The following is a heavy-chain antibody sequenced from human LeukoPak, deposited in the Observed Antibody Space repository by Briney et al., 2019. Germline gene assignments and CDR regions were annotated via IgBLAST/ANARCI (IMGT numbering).Heavy chain of an antibody. V-gene: IGHV4-34*01. Sequence: SETLSLTCAVYGGSFSAYYWSWIRQPPGKGLEWIGDINHSGSTNYNPSLKSRVTISVDTSKNQFSLKLSSVTAADTAVYYCARTLKSRYYYDSSGYSFDYWGQGTLVTVSS. CDR3: ARTLKSRYYYDSSGYSFDY. CDR1: GGSFSAYY. D-gene: IGHD3-22*01. CDR2: INHSGST. J-gene: IGHJ4*02.